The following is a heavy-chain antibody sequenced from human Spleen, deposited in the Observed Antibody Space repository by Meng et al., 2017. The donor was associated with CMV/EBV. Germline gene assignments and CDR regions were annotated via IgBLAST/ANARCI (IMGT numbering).Heavy chain of an antibody. Sequence: GESLKISCAASGFTFSSYSMNWVRQAPGKGLERVSYISSSSSTIYYADSVKGRFTISRDNAKNSLYLQMNSLRAEDTAVYYCARDTAYYYVTTGSYIFDFWGQGTLVTVSS. CDR1: GFTFSSYS. V-gene: IGHV3-48*04. CDR2: ISSSSSTI. D-gene: IGHD3-22*01. J-gene: IGHJ4*02. CDR3: ARDTAYYYVTTGSYIFDF.